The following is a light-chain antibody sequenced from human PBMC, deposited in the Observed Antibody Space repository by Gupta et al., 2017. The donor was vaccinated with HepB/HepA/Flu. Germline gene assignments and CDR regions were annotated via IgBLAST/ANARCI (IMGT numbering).Light chain of an antibody. CDR2: ALS. V-gene: IGLV2-14*03. CDR3: HSYTSSSTRV. J-gene: IGLJ3*02. Sequence: SALTQPASVAGSAGQSSSISCTGPSSDVCGYNYVSWYQQHPGKAHKLIIYALSKRPYGVANRFSASTSGNTASLTISERPAEDEADYYCHSYTSSSTRVFGGGTKLTVL. CDR1: SSDVCGYNY.